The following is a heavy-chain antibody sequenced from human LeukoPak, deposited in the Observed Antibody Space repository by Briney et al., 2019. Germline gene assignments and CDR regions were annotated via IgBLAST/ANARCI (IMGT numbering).Heavy chain of an antibody. CDR2: IRHKADGYTT. CDR3: VRDRGTYRPIDY. V-gene: IGHV3-72*01. Sequence: GGSLRLSCAASGFILSDHYMDWVRQAPGKGLEWVGRIRHKADGYTTEYAASVKGRFSISRVDSKNSLYLQMNSLRAEDTAIYYCVRDRGTYRPIDYWGQGTLVTVSS. CDR1: GFILSDHY. D-gene: IGHD1-26*01. J-gene: IGHJ4*02.